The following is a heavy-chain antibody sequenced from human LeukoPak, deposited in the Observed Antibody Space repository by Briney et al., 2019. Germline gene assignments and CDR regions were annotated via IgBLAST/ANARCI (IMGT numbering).Heavy chain of an antibody. D-gene: IGHD3-10*01. CDR2: ISGSGGST. Sequence: GVLRLSCAASGFTFSSYAMSWVRQAPGKGLEWVSAISGSGGSTYYADSVKGRLTISRDNSKNTLYLQMNSLRAEDTAVYYCAKDRYYYGSGINWFDPWAREPWSPSPQ. V-gene: IGHV3-23*01. CDR3: AKDRYYYGSGINWFDP. J-gene: IGHJ5*02. CDR1: GFTFSSYA.